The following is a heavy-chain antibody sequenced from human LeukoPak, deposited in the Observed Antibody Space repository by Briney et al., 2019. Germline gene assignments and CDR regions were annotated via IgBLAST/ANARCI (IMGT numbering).Heavy chain of an antibody. CDR1: GGSISSSSYY. CDR2: IYTSGST. CDR3: ASHLIAAAGGDFDY. J-gene: IGHJ4*02. Sequence: SETLSLTCTVSGGSISSSSYYWGWIRQPPGKGLEWIGRIYTSGSTNYNPSLKSRVTISVDTSKNQFSLKLSSVTAADTAVYYCASHLIAAAGGDFDYWGQGTLVTVSS. D-gene: IGHD6-13*01. V-gene: IGHV4-61*02.